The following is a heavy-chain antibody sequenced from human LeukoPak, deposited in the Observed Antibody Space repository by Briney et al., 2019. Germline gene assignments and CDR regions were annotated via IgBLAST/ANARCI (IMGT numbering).Heavy chain of an antibody. J-gene: IGHJ6*02. CDR1: GYTFTSYD. V-gene: IGHV1-8*01. CDR2: MNPNSGNT. CDR3: ARGDIVTNMDV. Sequence: ASVTVSCKASGYTFTSYDINWVRQAPGQGLEWMGWMNPNSGNTGYAQKFQGRVTMTRNTSISTAYMELSSLRSEDTAVYYCARGDIVTNMDVWGQGTTVTVSS. D-gene: IGHD2-15*01.